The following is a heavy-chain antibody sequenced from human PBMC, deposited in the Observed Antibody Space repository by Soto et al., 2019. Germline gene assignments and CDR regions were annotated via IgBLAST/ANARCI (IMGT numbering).Heavy chain of an antibody. J-gene: IGHJ4*02. D-gene: IGHD3-22*01. Sequence: GASVKVSCKASGDIFTSYAMHWVRQAPGQRLEWMGWINAGNGNTKYSQKFQGRVTITRDTSASTAYMELSSLRSEDTAVYYCARAGDYYESSGPIRLDYWGQGTLVTVSS. V-gene: IGHV1-3*01. CDR2: INAGNGNT. CDR1: GDIFTSYA. CDR3: ARAGDYYESSGPIRLDY.